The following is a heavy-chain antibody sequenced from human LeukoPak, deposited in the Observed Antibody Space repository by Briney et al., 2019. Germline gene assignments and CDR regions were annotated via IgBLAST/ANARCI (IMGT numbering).Heavy chain of an antibody. D-gene: IGHD2-2*01. CDR2: IYYSGST. Sequence: SETLSLTCTVSGGSISNYYWNWIRQPPGKGLEWIGYIYYSGSTHYNTSLKSRVTISVDTSKNQFSLKLSSVTAADTAVYYCARHNYVPAAMVDVWGKGTTVTVSS. CDR3: ARHNYVPAAMVDV. CDR1: GGSISNYY. J-gene: IGHJ6*04. V-gene: IGHV4-59*08.